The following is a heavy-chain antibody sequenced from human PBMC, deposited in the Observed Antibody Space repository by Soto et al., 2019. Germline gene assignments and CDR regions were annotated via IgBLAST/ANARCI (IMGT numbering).Heavy chain of an antibody. J-gene: IGHJ5*02. Sequence: SETLSLTCTVSGGSISSYYWSWIRQPPGKGLEWIGYIYYSGSTNYNPSLKSRVTISVDTSKNQFSLKLSSVTAADTAMYYCARTTYWFDPWGQGTLVTVSS. D-gene: IGHD1-1*01. CDR1: GGSISSYY. CDR3: ARTTYWFDP. CDR2: IYYSGST. V-gene: IGHV4-59*01.